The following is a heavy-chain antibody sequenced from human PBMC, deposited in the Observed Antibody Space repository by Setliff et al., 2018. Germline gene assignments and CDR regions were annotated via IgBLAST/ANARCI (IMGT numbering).Heavy chain of an antibody. D-gene: IGHD3-22*01. CDR2: INPSGGST. CDR1: GYTFTSYY. CDR3: ARGGGGPDSSGYFEYFQH. V-gene: IGHV1-46*01. J-gene: IGHJ1*01. Sequence: ASVKVSCKASGYTFTSYYMHWVRQAPGQGLEWVGIINPSGGSTSYAQKFQGRVTMTRDTSTSTVYMELSSLRSEDTAVYYCARGGGGPDSSGYFEYFQHWGQGTLVTVSS.